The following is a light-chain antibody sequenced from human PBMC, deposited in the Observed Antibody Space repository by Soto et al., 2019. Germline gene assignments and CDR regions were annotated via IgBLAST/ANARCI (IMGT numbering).Light chain of an antibody. J-gene: IGLJ3*02. CDR3: AVWDDSLSGWV. V-gene: IGLV1-47*02. CDR1: SSNIGRDY. CDR2: TNN. Sequence: QSVLTQPPSASGTPGQRVTISCSGSSSNIGRDYVYWFQQLPGTAPKLLIYTNNQRPSRVPDRFSGSKSGTSASLAISGLRSEDEAEYYCAVWDDSLSGWVFGGGTKLTVL.